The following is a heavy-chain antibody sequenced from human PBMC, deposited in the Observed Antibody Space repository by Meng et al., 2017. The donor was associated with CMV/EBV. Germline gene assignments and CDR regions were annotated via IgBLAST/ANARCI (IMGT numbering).Heavy chain of an antibody. CDR1: GFTFSSYW. CDR3: ARRQTSGSYGTFDH. J-gene: IGHJ4*02. CDR2: INSDGSST. Sequence: GESLKISCAASGFTFSSYWMHWVRQAPEKGPVWVSRINSDGSSTNYADSVKGRFTISRDNAKNTLYLQMNSLRAEDTAVYYCARRQTSGSYGTFDHWGQGTLVTVSS. D-gene: IGHD1-26*01. V-gene: IGHV3-74*01.